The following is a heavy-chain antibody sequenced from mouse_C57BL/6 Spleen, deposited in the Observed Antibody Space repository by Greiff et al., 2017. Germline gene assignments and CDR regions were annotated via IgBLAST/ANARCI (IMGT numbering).Heavy chain of an antibody. J-gene: IGHJ4*01. D-gene: IGHD2-4*01. CDR1: GYTFTGYW. Sequence: QVQLKQSGAELMKPGASVKLSCKATGYTFTGYWIEWVKQRPGHGLEWIGEILPGSGSTNYNEKFKGKATFTADTSSNTAYMQLSSLTTEDSAIYYCARPGLRRYYAMDYWGQGTSVTVSS. V-gene: IGHV1-9*01. CDR3: ARPGLRRYYAMDY. CDR2: ILPGSGST.